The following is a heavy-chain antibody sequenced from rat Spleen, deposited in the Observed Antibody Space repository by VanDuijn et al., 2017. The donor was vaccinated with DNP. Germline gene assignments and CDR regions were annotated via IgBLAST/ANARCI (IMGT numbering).Heavy chain of an antibody. CDR3: VRWYNSGYYFDY. CDR2: IRYDSGSI. CDR1: GFAFSDYY. J-gene: IGHJ2*01. D-gene: IGHD4-3*01. V-gene: IGHV5-22*01. Sequence: EVQLVESGGGLVQPGGSLKLSCAASGFAFSDYYMAWVRQAPTKGLEWVAYIRYDSGSIQYGDSGKGRFTIFRDNAKSTLYLQMNSLRSEDMATDYCVRWYNSGYYFDYWGQGVMVTVSS.